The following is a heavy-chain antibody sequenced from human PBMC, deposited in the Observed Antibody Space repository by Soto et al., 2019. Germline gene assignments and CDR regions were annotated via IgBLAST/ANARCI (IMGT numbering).Heavy chain of an antibody. Sequence: QITLKESGPTLVKPTQTLTLTCTFSGFSLSTSGVGVGWIRQPPGKALELLALIYWDDDKRYSPSLKSRLTIPKDTSKNQVVLTMTNMDPVDTATYYCAHRLGYAGGWYGGYFDYWGQGTLVTVSS. V-gene: IGHV2-5*02. J-gene: IGHJ4*02. CDR3: AHRLGYAGGWYGGYFDY. CDR1: GFSLSTSGVG. CDR2: IYWDDDK. D-gene: IGHD6-19*01.